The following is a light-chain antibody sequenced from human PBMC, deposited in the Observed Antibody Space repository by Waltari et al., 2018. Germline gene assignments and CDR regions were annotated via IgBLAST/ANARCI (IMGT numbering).Light chain of an antibody. CDR2: EDN. J-gene: IGLJ3*02. CDR3: QSYDSSNRWV. Sequence: NFMLTQPHSVSESPGKTVTISCTRSSGSIARYYVQGYQQRPGSSPTTVIYEDNQRPSGVRDRFSGSIDSSSNSASLTISGLKTEDEADYYCQSYDSSNRWVFGGGTKLTVL. V-gene: IGLV6-57*01. CDR1: SGSIARYY.